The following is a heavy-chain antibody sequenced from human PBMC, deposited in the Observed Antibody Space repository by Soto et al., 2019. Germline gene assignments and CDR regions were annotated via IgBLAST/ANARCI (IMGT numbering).Heavy chain of an antibody. D-gene: IGHD1-7*01. Sequence: GASVKVSCKASGYTFTSYYMHCVRQAPGQGLEWMGIINPSGGSTSYAQKFQGRVTMTRDTSTSTVYMELSSLRSEDTAVYYCARDLYGELRFAHAFDIWGQGTMVTVSS. CDR2: INPSGGST. V-gene: IGHV1-46*01. CDR3: ARDLYGELRFAHAFDI. J-gene: IGHJ3*02. CDR1: GYTFTSYY.